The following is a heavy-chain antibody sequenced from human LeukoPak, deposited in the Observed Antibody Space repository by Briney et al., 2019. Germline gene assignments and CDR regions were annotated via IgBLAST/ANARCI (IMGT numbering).Heavy chain of an antibody. D-gene: IGHD3-16*02. J-gene: IGHJ4*02. Sequence: PGGSLRLSCAASGFTFSTYAMNWVRQDPGKGLEWVSYISSSGNAIYYADSVKGRFTISRDNAKNSLYLQMNSLRAEDTAVYYCARAHHRRVYDYVWGSYPYWGQGTLVTVSS. V-gene: IGHV3-48*01. CDR1: GFTFSTYA. CDR2: ISSSGNAI. CDR3: ARAHHRRVYDYVWGSYPY.